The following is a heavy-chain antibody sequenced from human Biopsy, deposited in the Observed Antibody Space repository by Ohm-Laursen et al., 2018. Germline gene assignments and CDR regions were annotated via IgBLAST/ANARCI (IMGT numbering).Heavy chain of an antibody. J-gene: IGHJ4*02. CDR2: VNPNSGAT. D-gene: IGHD3-10*01. Sequence: ASVKVSCKASGSTFNDYFIHWVRQSPEQGLEWMGWVNPNSGATNSAENFRDRVTLTRDTSISAVYIELRRLKSDDAAVYYCARDRMTDVFGGPTRTDVFDSWGQGTPVTVSS. CDR3: ARDRMTDVFGGPTRTDVFDS. V-gene: IGHV1-2*02. CDR1: GSTFNDYF.